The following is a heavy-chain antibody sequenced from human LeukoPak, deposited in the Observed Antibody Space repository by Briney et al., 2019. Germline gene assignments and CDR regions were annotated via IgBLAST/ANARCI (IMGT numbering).Heavy chain of an antibody. CDR1: GYSITSAYY. D-gene: IGHD2-2*01. J-gene: IGHJ4*02. CDR2: FFLKGST. CDR3: ARVARCTSCFDVDY. Sequence: SETLSLTCTVSGYSITSAYYWGRIRQPPGKGLEWIGSFFLKGSTYYNPSLKSRVTISVDTSKNQFSLTLSSVTAADTAVYYCARVARCTSCFDVDYWGQGTLVTVSS. V-gene: IGHV4-38-2*02.